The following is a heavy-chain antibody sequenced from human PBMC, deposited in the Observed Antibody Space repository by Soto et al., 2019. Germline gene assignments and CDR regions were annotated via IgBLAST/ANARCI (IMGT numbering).Heavy chain of an antibody. J-gene: IGHJ6*02. CDR2: INPNSGGT. CDR1: GYTFTGYY. Sequence: ASVKVSCKASGYTFTGYYMHWVRQAPGQGLEWMGWINPNSGGTNYAQKFQGWVTMTRDTSISTAYMELSRLRSDDTAVYYCARDLAYCGGDCYSDYYYGMDVWGQGTTVTVSS. CDR3: ARDLAYCGGDCYSDYYYGMDV. D-gene: IGHD2-21*02. V-gene: IGHV1-2*04.